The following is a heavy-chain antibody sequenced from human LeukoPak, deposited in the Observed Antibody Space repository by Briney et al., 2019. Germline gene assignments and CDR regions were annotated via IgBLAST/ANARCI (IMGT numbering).Heavy chain of an antibody. CDR2: INPNSGGT. V-gene: IGHV1-2*02. CDR1: GYTFTGHY. J-gene: IGHJ4*02. Sequence: ASVTVSCKASGYTFTGHYMHWVRQAPGQGLEWMGWINPNSGGTNYAQKLRGRVTMTRDTSISTAYMELGSLGSDDTAVYYCARDQSTSFSSSYHFDYWGQGTLVTVSS. CDR3: ARDQSTSFSSSYHFDY. D-gene: IGHD6-6*01.